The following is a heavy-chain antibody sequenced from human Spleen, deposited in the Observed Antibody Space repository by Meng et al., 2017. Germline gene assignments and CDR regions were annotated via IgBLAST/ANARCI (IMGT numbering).Heavy chain of an antibody. J-gene: IGHJ3*02. CDR3: TREGTPPYCGGDCYLDAFDM. Sequence: GESLKISCAASGFTFSSYWMSWVRQAPGKGPEWVANIKQDGSEKYYVDSVKGRFTISRDNAKNSLYLQMNSLRAEDTAVYYCTREGTPPYCGGDCYLDAFDMWGQGTMVTVSS. CDR1: GFTFSSYW. CDR2: IKQDGSEK. V-gene: IGHV3-7*01. D-gene: IGHD2-21*02.